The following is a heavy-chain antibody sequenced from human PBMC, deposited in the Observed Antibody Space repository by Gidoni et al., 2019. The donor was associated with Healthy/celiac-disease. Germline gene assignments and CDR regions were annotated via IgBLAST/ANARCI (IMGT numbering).Heavy chain of an antibody. CDR2: ISSSSSYI. CDR3: ARVRSGGDFDY. Sequence: EVQLVESGGGLVKPGGSLSRSCATSGFTFSSYSMNWVRQAPGKGLGWVSSISSSSSYIYYADSVKGRFTISRDNAKNSLYLQMNSLRAEDTAVYYCARVRSGGDFDYWGQGTLVTVSS. V-gene: IGHV3-21*01. D-gene: IGHD3-3*01. J-gene: IGHJ4*02. CDR1: GFTFSSYS.